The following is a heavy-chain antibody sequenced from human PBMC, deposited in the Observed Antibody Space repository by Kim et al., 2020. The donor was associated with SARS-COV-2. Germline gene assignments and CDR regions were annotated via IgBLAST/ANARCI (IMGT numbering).Heavy chain of an antibody. CDR2: ISYDGSNK. CDR3: AKAYCSSTSCYVCEFWSGCTCGMDV. V-gene: IGHV3-30*18. CDR1: GFTFSSYG. Sequence: GGSLRLSCAASGFTFSSYGMHWVRQAPGKGLEWVAVISYDGSNKYYADSVKGRFTISRDNSKNTLYLQMNSLRAEDTAVYYCAKAYCSSTSCYVCEFWSGCTCGMDVWGRGTTVPVSS. D-gene: IGHD2-2*01. J-gene: IGHJ6*02.